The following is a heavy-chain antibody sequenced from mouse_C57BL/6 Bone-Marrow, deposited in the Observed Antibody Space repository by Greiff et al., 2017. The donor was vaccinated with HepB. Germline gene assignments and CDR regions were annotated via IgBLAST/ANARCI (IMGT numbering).Heavy chain of an antibody. J-gene: IGHJ3*01. Sequence: VQLQQSGASVKISCTASGYAFSSYWMTWVKQRPGKGLEWIGQIYPGDGDTNYNGKFKGKATLTADKSSSTAYMQLSSLTSEDSAVYFCARQVRLRGFAYWGQGTLVTVSA. D-gene: IGHD3-2*02. CDR2: IYPGDGDT. CDR1: GYAFSSYW. V-gene: IGHV1-80*01. CDR3: ARQVRLRGFAY.